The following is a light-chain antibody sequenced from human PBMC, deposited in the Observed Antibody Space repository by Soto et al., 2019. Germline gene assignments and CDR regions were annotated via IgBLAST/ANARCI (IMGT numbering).Light chain of an antibody. CDR2: GAS. V-gene: IGKV1-39*01. CDR1: QTISTY. CDR3: QRSFSNPYS. Sequence: DIQMTQSPSSLSASVGDRVTITCRASQTISTYLNWYQHKPGTAPKLLIYGASSLQSGVPSRFSGTGSGTDFTLTLNSLQPEDFATYYCQRSFSNPYSFGQGTKLEI. J-gene: IGKJ2*01.